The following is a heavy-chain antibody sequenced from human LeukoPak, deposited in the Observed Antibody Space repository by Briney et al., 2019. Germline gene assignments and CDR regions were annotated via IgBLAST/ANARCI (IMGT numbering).Heavy chain of an antibody. CDR2: IDANGST. V-gene: IGHV4-4*07. CDR1: GVSISPYY. Sequence: SETLSLTCTVSGVSISPYYWTWLRHPAGKGLEWTGRIDANGSTNYNPSLKSRVTISVDTSKNQFSLRLTSVTAADTAVYFCAKERSGDSDYWGQGTLVTVSS. J-gene: IGHJ4*02. CDR3: AKERSGDSDY. D-gene: IGHD2-21*02.